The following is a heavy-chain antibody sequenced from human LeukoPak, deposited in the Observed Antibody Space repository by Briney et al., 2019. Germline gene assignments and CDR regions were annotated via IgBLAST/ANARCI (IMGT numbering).Heavy chain of an antibody. CDR1: GFTFSNFG. V-gene: IGHV3-33*01. CDR3: AGYCSSTSCYTYAFDI. Sequence: GGSLRLSCVASGFTFSNFGMHWVRQAPGKGLEWVAVIWYDGSNKYYADSVKGRFTISRDSSKNTLYLQMNSLRAEDTAVYYCAGYCSSTSCYTYAFDIWGQGTMVTVSS. J-gene: IGHJ3*02. CDR2: IWYDGSNK. D-gene: IGHD2-2*02.